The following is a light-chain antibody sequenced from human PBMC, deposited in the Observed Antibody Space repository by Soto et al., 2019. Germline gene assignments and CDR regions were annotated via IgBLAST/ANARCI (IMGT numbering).Light chain of an antibody. CDR2: GAS. CDR3: QQYGSSPWT. J-gene: IGKJ1*01. V-gene: IGKV3-20*01. Sequence: EIVLTQSPGTLSLSPGERATLSCRASQSVSSSYLSWYQKKPGQAPRPLIYGASSMPIGIPDGFSGSGSGTDFTLTISRLEPEDFAVYYCQQYGSSPWTFGQGTKVEIK. CDR1: QSVSSSY.